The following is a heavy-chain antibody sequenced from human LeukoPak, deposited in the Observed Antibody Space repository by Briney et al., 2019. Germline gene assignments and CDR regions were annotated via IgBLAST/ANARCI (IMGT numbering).Heavy chain of an antibody. D-gene: IGHD4-17*01. CDR1: GGSFSGYY. CDR3: ARSMTTVTTGWFDP. V-gene: IGHV4-34*01. Sequence: PSETLSLTCAVYGGSFSGYYWSWIRQPPGKGLEWIGEINHSGSTNYNPSLKSRVTISVDTSKNQFSLKLSSVTAADTAVYCCARSMTTVTTGWFDPWGQGTLVTVSS. J-gene: IGHJ5*02. CDR2: INHSGST.